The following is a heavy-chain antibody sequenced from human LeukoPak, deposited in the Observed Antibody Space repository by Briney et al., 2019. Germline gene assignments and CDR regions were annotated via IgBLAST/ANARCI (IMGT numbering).Heavy chain of an antibody. Sequence: GASVKVSCKASGYTFTSYDINWVRQATGQGLEWMGWMNPNSGNTGYAQKFQGRVTMTRDTSISTAYMELSSLRSEDTAVYYCARELTDSGRWYYYYYYGMDVWGQGTTVTVSS. CDR2: MNPNSGNT. D-gene: IGHD6-13*01. V-gene: IGHV1-8*01. CDR3: ARELTDSGRWYYYYYYGMDV. CDR1: GYTFTSYD. J-gene: IGHJ6*02.